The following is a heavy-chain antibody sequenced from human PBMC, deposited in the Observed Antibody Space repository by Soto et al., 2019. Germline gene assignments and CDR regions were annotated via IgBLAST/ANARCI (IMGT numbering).Heavy chain of an antibody. J-gene: IGHJ6*02. D-gene: IGHD6-19*01. CDR2: IIPIFGTA. CDR1: GGTFSSYA. CDR3: ARYAGVIAVADEGSMDV. V-gene: IGHV1-69*01. Sequence: QVQLVQSGAEVKKPGSSVKVSCKASGGTFSSYAISWVRQAPGQGLEWMGGIIPIFGTANYAQKFQGRVTITADESTSTADMELSSLRSEDTAVYYCARYAGVIAVADEGSMDVWGQGTTVTVSS.